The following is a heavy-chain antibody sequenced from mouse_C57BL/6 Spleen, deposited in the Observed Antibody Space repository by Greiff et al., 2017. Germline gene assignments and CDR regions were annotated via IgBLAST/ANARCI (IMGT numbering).Heavy chain of an antibody. CDR3: AGWELGIRKGYYALDY. CDR2: INPNYGTT. Sequence: EVQLQQSGPELVKPGASVKISCKASGYSFTDYYMNWVKQSPGKSLEWIGVINPNYGTTSYNHKFKGKATLTVDKSSSTAYMQLNSLPSEDSAFYYCAGWELGIRKGYYALDYWGQGTSVTVSS. V-gene: IGHV1-39*01. CDR1: GYSFTDYY. J-gene: IGHJ4*01. D-gene: IGHD3-1*01.